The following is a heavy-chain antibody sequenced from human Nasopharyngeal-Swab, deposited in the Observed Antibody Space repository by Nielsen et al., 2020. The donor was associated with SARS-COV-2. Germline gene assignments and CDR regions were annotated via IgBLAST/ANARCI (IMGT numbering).Heavy chain of an antibody. CDR2: ISSTGDYI. J-gene: IGHJ4*02. CDR3: VRDTPAMFAY. Sequence: VRPMPGKGLEWVSGISSTGDYIHYAASVEGRFTVSRDNAKTSLYLQMNSLRAEDSAVYYCVRDTPAMFAYWGQGTLVTVSS. V-gene: IGHV3-21*01.